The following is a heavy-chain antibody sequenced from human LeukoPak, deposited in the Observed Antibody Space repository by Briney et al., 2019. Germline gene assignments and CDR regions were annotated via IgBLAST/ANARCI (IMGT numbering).Heavy chain of an antibody. CDR3: ARPMVRGVINFDY. J-gene: IGHJ4*02. V-gene: IGHV4-39*01. CDR2: LYCSGSS. D-gene: IGHD3-10*01. Sequence: SETLSLTCTVSGDSISSSNSYRGWIRQPPGKGLEWIGSLYCSGSSYYNPSLKSRVTISADTSKNQFSLKLSSATAADTAVYYCARPMVRGVINFDYWGQGTLVTVSS. CDR1: GDSISSSNSY.